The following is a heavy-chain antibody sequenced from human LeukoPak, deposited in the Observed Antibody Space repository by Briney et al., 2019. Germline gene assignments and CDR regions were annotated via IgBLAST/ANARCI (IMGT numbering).Heavy chain of an antibody. CDR1: SDSISSSSNY. J-gene: IGHJ4*02. D-gene: IGHD5-24*01. CDR3: ARHEEEDGYNAKTIDY. V-gene: IGHV4-39*01. CDR2: IYYSGHT. Sequence: SETLSLTCTVSSDSISSSSNYWAWVRQSPGKGLEWIGVIYYSGHTYYNPSLKSRITMSVDTSKNQFSLKVSYVTAADTAVYYCARHEEEDGYNAKTIDYWGQGTLVTVYS.